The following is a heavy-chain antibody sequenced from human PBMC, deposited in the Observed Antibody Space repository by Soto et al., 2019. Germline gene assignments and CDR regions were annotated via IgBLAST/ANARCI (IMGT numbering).Heavy chain of an antibody. CDR2: IYYSGST. Sequence: SETLSLTCTVSGGSISSGGYYWSWIRQHPGKGLEWIGYIYYSGSTYYNPSLKSRVTISVDTSKNQFSLKLSSVTAADTAVYYCARGPMNGDPVDYWGQGTLVTVSS. D-gene: IGHD4-17*01. J-gene: IGHJ4*02. V-gene: IGHV4-31*03. CDR1: GGSISSGGYY. CDR3: ARGPMNGDPVDY.